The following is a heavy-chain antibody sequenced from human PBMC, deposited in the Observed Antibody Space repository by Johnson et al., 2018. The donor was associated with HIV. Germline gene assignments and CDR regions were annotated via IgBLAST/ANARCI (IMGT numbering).Heavy chain of an antibody. J-gene: IGHJ3*02. D-gene: IGHD6-13*01. V-gene: IGHV3-11*01. CDR3: ARDRGIGAAGDAFDI. Sequence: QVQLVESGGGLVKPGGSLRLSCAASGFTFSDYYMTWIRQAPGKGLEWVSYISSSGSTMYYADSVKGRFTISRDNAKNSLYLHMNSLKTEDTAVYYCARDRGIGAAGDAFDIWGQGTMVTVSS. CDR1: GFTFSDYY. CDR2: ISSSGSTM.